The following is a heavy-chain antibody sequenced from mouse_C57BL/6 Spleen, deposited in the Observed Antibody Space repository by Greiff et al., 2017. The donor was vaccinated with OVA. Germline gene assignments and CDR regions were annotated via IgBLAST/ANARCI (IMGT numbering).Heavy chain of an antibody. CDR2: INYDGSST. CDR1: GFTFSDYY. CDR3: STVVGGYFDV. V-gene: IGHV5-16*01. Sequence: EVKLVESEGGLVQPGSSMKLSCTASGFTFSDYYMAWVRQVPEKGLEWVANINYDGSSTYYLDSLKSRFIISGDNAKNILYLQMSSLKSEDTATYCCSTVVGGYFDVWGTGTTVTVSS. D-gene: IGHD1-1*01. J-gene: IGHJ1*03.